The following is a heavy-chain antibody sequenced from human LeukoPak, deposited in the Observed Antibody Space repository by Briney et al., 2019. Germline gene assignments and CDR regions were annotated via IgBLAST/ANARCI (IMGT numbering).Heavy chain of an antibody. D-gene: IGHD3-16*01. CDR1: GFTFSSHG. CDR3: ARAPYYDYVWGSPSDY. Sequence: GGSLRLSCAASGFTFSSHGMNWIRRAPGKGLEWVSYISSSGSTIYYADSVKGRFTISRDNAKNSLYLQMNSLRAEDTAVYYCARAPYYDYVWGSPSDYWGQGTLVTVSS. V-gene: IGHV3-48*04. CDR2: ISSSGSTI. J-gene: IGHJ4*02.